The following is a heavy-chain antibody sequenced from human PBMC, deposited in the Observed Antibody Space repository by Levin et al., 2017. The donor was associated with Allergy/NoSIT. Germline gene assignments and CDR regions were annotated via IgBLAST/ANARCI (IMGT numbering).Heavy chain of an antibody. CDR1: GFNFSAYW. CDR2: IHTYGSTT. J-gene: IGHJ4*02. V-gene: IGHV3-74*01. D-gene: IGHD6-19*01. Sequence: GGSLRLSCAASGFNFSAYWMHWVRQAPGRGLVWISRIHTYGSTTDYADSVKGRFTISRDNAKNTLYLQMNSLRVEDTAVYYCVRDWAGPEFWGQGTLVTVSS. CDR3: VRDWAGPEF.